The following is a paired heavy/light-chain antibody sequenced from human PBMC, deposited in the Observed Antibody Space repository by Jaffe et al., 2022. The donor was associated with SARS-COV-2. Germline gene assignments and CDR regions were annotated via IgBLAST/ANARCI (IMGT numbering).Heavy chain of an antibody. J-gene: IGHJ5*02. CDR1: GFTFSSYA. CDR2: ISNDGSNK. CDR3: AKDFLCAHFYYSSGCRNWFDP. Sequence: QVQLVESGGGVVQPGRSRRLSCAASGFTFSSYAMHWVRQAPGKGLEWVAFISNDGSNKYYADSVKGRFTISRDNSKNTLYLQMDSLRAGDTAVYYCAKDFLCAHFYYSSGCRNWFDPWGQGTLVTVSS. D-gene: IGHD3-22*01. V-gene: IGHV3-30*18.
Light chain of an antibody. J-gene: IGKJ4*01. V-gene: IGKV3-11*01. Sequence: EIVLTQSPATLYLSPGERATLSCRASQSVGRYLAWYQQKPGQAPRLLIYDASNRATGIPPRFSGTGSGTDFTLTISSLEPEDFAVYYCKQRSNWLTFGGGTKVEIK. CDR3: KQRSNWLT. CDR2: DAS. CDR1: QSVGRY.